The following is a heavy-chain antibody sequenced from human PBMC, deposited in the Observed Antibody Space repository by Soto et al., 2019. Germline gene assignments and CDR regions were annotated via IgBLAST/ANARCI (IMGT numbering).Heavy chain of an antibody. Sequence: SVKVSFKTSGFAFSNSAVQWVRQARGQRLEWMGWIVVGSGSTNYEQRFQKRVTITRDMSTSTVHMELSCLRSEDTAVYYCAAELYSGGSCCSFDIWGQGTTVTVSS. J-gene: IGHJ3*02. CDR3: AAELYSGGSCCSFDI. CDR2: IVVGSGST. CDR1: GFAFSNSA. D-gene: IGHD2-15*01. V-gene: IGHV1-58*01.